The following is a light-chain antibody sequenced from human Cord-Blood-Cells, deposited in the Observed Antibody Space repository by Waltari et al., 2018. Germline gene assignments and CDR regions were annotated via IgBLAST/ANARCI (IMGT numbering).Light chain of an antibody. CDR2: EVS. J-gene: IGLJ3*02. CDR3: CSYAGSRRV. V-gene: IGLV2-23*02. CDR1: SSDVGRFNL. Sequence: QSALTPPASVSGSPGQSITISCTGPSSDVGRFNLVSWYQQHPGKAPKLMIYEVSKRPSGVSNRFSGSKSGNTASLTISGLQAEDEADYYCCSYAGSRRVFGGGTKLTVL.